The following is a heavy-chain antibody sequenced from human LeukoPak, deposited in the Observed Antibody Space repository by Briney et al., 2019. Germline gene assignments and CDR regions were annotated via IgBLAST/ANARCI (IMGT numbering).Heavy chain of an antibody. CDR3: AKTIDKGGGYYMDY. V-gene: IGHV3-30*02. J-gene: IGHJ4*02. D-gene: IGHD3-22*01. CDR1: GFTFRDHG. Sequence: TGGSLRLSCAASGFTFRDHGMHWVRQAPGKGLEWVTFILYDGSNKYYTDSVKGRFTISRDNSKNTLYLQMNSLKPDDTAVYYCAKTIDKGGGYYMDYWGQGTLVSVSS. CDR2: ILYDGSNK.